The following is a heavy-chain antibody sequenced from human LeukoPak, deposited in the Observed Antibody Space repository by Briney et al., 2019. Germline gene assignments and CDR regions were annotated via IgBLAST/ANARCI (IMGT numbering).Heavy chain of an antibody. D-gene: IGHD1-26*01. J-gene: IGHJ4*02. CDR1: GYTFTSYG. CDR3: ARDLVGGSYYAMMWSDY. V-gene: IGHV1-18*01. CDR2: INSYNGNT. Sequence: ASVTVSCKASGYTFTSYGISWVRQAPGQGLEWMGWINSYNGNTNYAQKLQGRVTMTTDTSTTTAYMELRSLRSDDTAVYYCARDLVGGSYYAMMWSDYWGQGTLVTVSS.